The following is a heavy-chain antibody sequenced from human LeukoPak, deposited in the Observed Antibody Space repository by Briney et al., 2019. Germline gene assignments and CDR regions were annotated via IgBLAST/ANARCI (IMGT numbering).Heavy chain of an antibody. D-gene: IGHD6-13*01. CDR3: ARSLIAAAGDYYYYYMDV. J-gene: IGHJ6*03. CDR2: IIPIFGTA. CDR1: GGTFSSYA. Sequence: SVKVSCKASGGTFSSYAISWVRQAPGQGLEWMGGIIPIFGTANNAQKFQGRVTITTDESTSTAYMELSSLRSEDTAVYYCARSLIAAAGDYYYYYMDVWGKGTTVTVSS. V-gene: IGHV1-69*05.